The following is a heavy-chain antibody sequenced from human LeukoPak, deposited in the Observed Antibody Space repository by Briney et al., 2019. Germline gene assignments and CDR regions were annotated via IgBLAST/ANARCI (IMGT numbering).Heavy chain of an antibody. Sequence: ASVKVSCKASGGTFSSYAISWVRQAPGQGLEWMGGIIPIFGTANYAQKFQGRVTITADESTSTAYMELSSLRSEDTAVYYCARDRRGQGRYFEWLGPYNWFDPWGQGTLVTVSS. J-gene: IGHJ5*02. D-gene: IGHD3-9*01. CDR1: GGTFSSYA. V-gene: IGHV1-69*01. CDR3: ARDRRGQGRYFEWLGPYNWFDP. CDR2: IIPIFGTA.